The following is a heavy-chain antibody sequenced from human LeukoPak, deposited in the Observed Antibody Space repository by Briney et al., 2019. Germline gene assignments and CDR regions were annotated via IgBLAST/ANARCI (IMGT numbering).Heavy chain of an antibody. D-gene: IGHD3-22*01. J-gene: IGHJ5*02. CDR2: INPNSGGT. CDR3: ARGDYDSSGYYFYNWFDP. CDR1: GYTFTGYY. V-gene: IGHV1-2*02. Sequence: ASVKASCKASGYTFTGYYMHWVRQAPGQGLEWMGWINPNSGGTNYAQKFQGRVTMTRDTSISTAYMELSRLRSDDTAVYYCARGDYDSSGYYFYNWFDPWGQGTLVTVSS.